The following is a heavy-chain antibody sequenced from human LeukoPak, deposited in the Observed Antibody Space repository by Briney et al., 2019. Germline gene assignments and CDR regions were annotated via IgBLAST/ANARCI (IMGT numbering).Heavy chain of an antibody. Sequence: SVKVSCKASGGIFSSYAISWVRQAPGQGLEWMGRIIPILGIANYAQKFQGRVTITADKSTSTAYMDLSSLRSEDTAVYYCAKRGSNNNWYYFDYWGQGTLVTVSS. V-gene: IGHV1-69*04. CDR3: AKRGSNNNWYYFDY. J-gene: IGHJ4*02. D-gene: IGHD1-1*01. CDR1: GGIFSSYA. CDR2: IIPILGIA.